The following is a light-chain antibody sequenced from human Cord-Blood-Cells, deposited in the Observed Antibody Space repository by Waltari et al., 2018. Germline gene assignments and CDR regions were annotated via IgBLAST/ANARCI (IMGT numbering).Light chain of an antibody. CDR2: DVS. J-gene: IGLJ2*01. CDR3: SSYTSSSTLVV. Sequence: QSALTQPAPVSGSPGQSITIPCTGTSSDVGGFNYVSWYQKHPGKAPKLRIYDVSNRPSGVSNRFSGSKSGNTASLTISGLQAEDEADYYCSSYTSSSTLVVFGGGTKLTVL. CDR1: SSDVGGFNY. V-gene: IGLV2-14*01.